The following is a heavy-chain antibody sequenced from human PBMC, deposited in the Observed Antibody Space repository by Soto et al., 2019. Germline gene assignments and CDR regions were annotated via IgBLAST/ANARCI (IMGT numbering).Heavy chain of an antibody. J-gene: IGHJ6*02. CDR1: GGSISSGGYY. D-gene: IGHD6-6*01. V-gene: IGHV4-31*03. Sequence: QVQLRESGPGLVQPSQTLSLTCTVSGGSISSGGYYWTWIRQRPGKGLEWIGYIYYTGSAYYNPSLKTRLTLSIDTSRSPFSLTLSSVTTAETAVYYCARPYSGSSRGLYVWGQGTTVTVSS. CDR3: ARPYSGSSRGLYV. CDR2: IYYTGSA.